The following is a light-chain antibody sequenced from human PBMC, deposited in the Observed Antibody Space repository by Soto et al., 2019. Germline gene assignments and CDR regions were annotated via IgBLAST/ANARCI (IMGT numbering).Light chain of an antibody. Sequence: EIVMTQSPATLSVSPGERATLSCRASQSVSSNVAWYQQKPGQAPRLLIYGASTRATGIPARFSGSGSGTEVTITISSLQSEAFAVYYCQQYNNWPLTFGGWTKVEIK. CDR3: QQYNNWPLT. V-gene: IGKV3D-15*01. J-gene: IGKJ4*01. CDR2: GAS. CDR1: QSVSSN.